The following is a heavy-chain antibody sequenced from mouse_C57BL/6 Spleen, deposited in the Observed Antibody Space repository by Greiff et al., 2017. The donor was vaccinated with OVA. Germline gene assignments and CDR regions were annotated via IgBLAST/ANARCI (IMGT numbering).Heavy chain of an antibody. D-gene: IGHD5-1*01. Sequence: EVKLMESGGGLVKPGGSLKLSCAASGFTFSDYGMHWVRQAPEKGLEWVAYMSSGSSTIYYADTVKGRFTMSRDNAKNTLLLQMTSLRPEDTAMYYCARGSNFDYWGQGTTLTVSS. CDR2: MSSGSSTI. CDR3: ARGSNFDY. V-gene: IGHV5-17*01. J-gene: IGHJ2*01. CDR1: GFTFSDYG.